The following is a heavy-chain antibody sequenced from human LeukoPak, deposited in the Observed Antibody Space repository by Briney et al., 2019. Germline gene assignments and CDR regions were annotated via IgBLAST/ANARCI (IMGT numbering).Heavy chain of an antibody. CDR2: IKQDGSEK. D-gene: IGHD3-22*01. V-gene: IGHV3-7*01. Sequence: GGSLRLSCAASGFTFSSYWMSWVRQAPGKGLEWVANIKQDGSEKYYVDSVKGRLTISRDNAKNSLYLQMNSLRAEDTAVYYCARVGPITMIVVTPYYFDYWGQGTLVTVSS. CDR3: ARVGPITMIVVTPYYFDY. J-gene: IGHJ4*02. CDR1: GFTFSSYW.